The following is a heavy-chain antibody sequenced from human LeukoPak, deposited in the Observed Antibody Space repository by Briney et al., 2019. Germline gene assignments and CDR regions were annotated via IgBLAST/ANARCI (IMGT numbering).Heavy chain of an antibody. CDR3: ASATTSFFFDY. CDR1: GYTFTGYY. D-gene: IGHD1-26*01. V-gene: IGHV3-72*01. CDR2: TRNKANSYTT. Sequence: SCKASGYTFTGYYMHWVRQAPGKGLEWVGRTRNKANSYTTEYAASVKGRFTISRDDSKNSLYLQMNSLKTEDTAVYYCASATTSFFFDYWGQGTLVTVSP. J-gene: IGHJ4*02.